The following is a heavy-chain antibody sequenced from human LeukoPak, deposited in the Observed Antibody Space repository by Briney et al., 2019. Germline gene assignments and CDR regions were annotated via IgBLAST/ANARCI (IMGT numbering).Heavy chain of an antibody. J-gene: IGHJ1*01. CDR2: IKQDESEK. CDR3: ASGDSSGYYSILYFQH. D-gene: IGHD3-22*01. Sequence: PGGSLRLSCAASGFTFSSDWMSWVRQAPGKGLEWVADIKQDESEKYYVDSVKGRFTISRDNTKNSLYLQMSSLRAEDTAVYCCASGDSSGYYSILYFQHWGQGALVTVSS. V-gene: IGHV3-7*01. CDR1: GFTFSSDW.